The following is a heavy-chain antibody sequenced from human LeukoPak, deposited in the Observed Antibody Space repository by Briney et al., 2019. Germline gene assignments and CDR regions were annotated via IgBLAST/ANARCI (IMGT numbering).Heavy chain of an antibody. CDR1: GGSISSYY. J-gene: IGHJ3*02. CDR2: IYYSGST. CDR3: AGTHQYYYDSSGAASAFDI. D-gene: IGHD3-22*01. V-gene: IGHV4-59*01. Sequence: PSETLSLTCTVSGGSISSYYWSWIRQPPGKGLEWIGYIYYSGSTNYNPSLKSRVTISVDTSKNQFSLKLSSVTAADTAVYYCAGTHQYYYDSSGAASAFDIWGQGTMVTVSS.